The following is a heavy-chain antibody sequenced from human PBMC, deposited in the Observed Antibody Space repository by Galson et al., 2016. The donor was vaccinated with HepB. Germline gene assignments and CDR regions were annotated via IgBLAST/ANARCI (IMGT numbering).Heavy chain of an antibody. Sequence: SLRLSCAGSGFRFDDYAMNWVRQAPGKGLEWVSGIIDNGGRSHYAESVKGRFTITRDNSRSTLYLNMDNPRVEDTAIYYCTKDSETNSRWWNWCFAHGGRGTQVTVSA. CDR2: IIDNGGRS. V-gene: IGHV3-23*01. D-gene: IGHD2-15*01. CDR3: TKDSETNSRWWNWCFAH. CDR1: GFRFDDYA. J-gene: IGHJ2*01.